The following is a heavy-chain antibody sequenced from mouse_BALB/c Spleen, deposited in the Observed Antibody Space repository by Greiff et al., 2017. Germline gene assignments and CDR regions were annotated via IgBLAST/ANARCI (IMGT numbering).Heavy chain of an antibody. Sequence: EVKLQESGPELVKPGASVKMSCKASGYTFTSYVMHWVKQKPGQGLEWIGYINPYNDGTKYNEKFKGKATLTSDKSSSTAYMELSSLTSEDSAVYYCARPRSDYRYDLDYWGQGTTLTVSS. CDR1: GYTFTSYV. D-gene: IGHD2-14*01. V-gene: IGHV1-14*01. J-gene: IGHJ2*01. CDR2: INPYNDGT. CDR3: ARPRSDYRYDLDY.